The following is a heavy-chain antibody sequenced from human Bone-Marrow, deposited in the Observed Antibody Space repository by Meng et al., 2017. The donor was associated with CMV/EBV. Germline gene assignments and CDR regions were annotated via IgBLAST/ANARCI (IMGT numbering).Heavy chain of an antibody. CDR2: ISSSGSYI. Sequence: GESLKISCAASGFTFSSYSMNWVRQAPGKGLEWVSSISSSGSYIYYADSVRGRFTISRDNAKNSLYLQMNSLRAEDTAVYYCARDANTIFGARYYYGMDVWGQGTTVTVSS. J-gene: IGHJ6*02. CDR3: ARDANTIFGARYYYGMDV. CDR1: GFTFSSYS. D-gene: IGHD3-3*01. V-gene: IGHV3-21*01.